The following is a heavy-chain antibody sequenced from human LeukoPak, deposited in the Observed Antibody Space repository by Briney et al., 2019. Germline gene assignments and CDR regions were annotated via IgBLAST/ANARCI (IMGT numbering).Heavy chain of an antibody. J-gene: IGHJ1*01. CDR3: ARDYGRYAAEYFQH. V-gene: IGHV3-48*01. CDR1: GFTFSSYS. D-gene: IGHD4-17*01. CDR2: ISSSSSTI. Sequence: VGSLRLSCAASGFTFSSYSMNWVRQAPGKGLEWVSYISSSSSTIYYADSVKGRFTISRDNAKNSLYLQMNSLRAEDTAVYYCARDYGRYAAEYFQHWGQGTLVTVSS.